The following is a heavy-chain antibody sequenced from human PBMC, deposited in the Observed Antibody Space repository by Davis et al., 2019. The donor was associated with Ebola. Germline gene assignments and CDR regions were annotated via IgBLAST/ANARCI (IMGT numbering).Heavy chain of an antibody. Sequence: GGSLRLSCPASGFTFSIVAMTWVRQGPGKGLEWVSTLSGSGVNTYYADSVKGRFTISRDNSKNTLYLQMNSLRAEDTAVYYCARDGYYYDSSGYSRRAFDIWGQGTMVTVSS. J-gene: IGHJ3*02. CDR3: ARDGYYYDSSGYSRRAFDI. CDR2: LSGSGVNT. V-gene: IGHV3-23*01. D-gene: IGHD3-22*01. CDR1: GFTFSIVA.